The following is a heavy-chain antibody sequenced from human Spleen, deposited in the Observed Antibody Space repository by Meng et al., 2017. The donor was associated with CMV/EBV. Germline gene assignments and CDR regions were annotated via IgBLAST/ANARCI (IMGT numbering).Heavy chain of an antibody. Sequence: YTFTSHGINWVRQAPGQGLEWMGWISAYNGNTNYAQNFRGRVTMTRDTSTSTAYMELRSLRSDDTAVYFCARGGTSLFPGANWFDPWGQGTLVTVSS. CDR2: ISAYNGNT. J-gene: IGHJ5*02. D-gene: IGHD1-1*01. CDR3: ARGGTSLFPGANWFDP. CDR1: YTFTSHG. V-gene: IGHV1-18*01.